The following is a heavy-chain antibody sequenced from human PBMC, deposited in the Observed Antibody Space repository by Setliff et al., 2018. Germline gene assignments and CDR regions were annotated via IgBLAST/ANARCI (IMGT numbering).Heavy chain of an antibody. CDR2: IIPIFGTA. V-gene: IGHV1-69*05. J-gene: IGHJ6*02. Sequence: GASVKVSCKASGGTFSSYAISWVRQAPGQGLEWMGRIIPIFGTANYAQKVQGRVTMTTDTSTGTIYMELRSLRADDTAVYYCSRFGLYYEAVYGGGDYYYYGMDVWGQGTTVTVSS. CDR1: GGTFSSYA. D-gene: IGHD3-16*01. CDR3: SRFGLYYEAVYGGGDYYYYGMDV.